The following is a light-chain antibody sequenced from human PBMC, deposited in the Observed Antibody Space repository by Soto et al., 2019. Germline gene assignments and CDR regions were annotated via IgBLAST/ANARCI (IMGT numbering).Light chain of an antibody. CDR2: VAS. CDR3: QQYNNWPFT. V-gene: IGKV3-15*01. Sequence: EIVMTQSPATLSVSPGERATLSCRASQSVSSNLAWYQQKPGQAPRLLFYVASTRATGIPARFSGSGSGTEFTLTISSLQSEDFAVYYCQQYNNWPFTFGPGTKVDIK. CDR1: QSVSSN. J-gene: IGKJ3*01.